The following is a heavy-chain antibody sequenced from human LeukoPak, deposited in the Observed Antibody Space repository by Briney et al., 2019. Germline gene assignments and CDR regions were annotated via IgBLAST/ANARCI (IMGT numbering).Heavy chain of an antibody. V-gene: IGHV3-30*02. Sequence: GGSLRLSCAASGFTFSSYGMHWVRQAPGKGLEWVAFIRYDGSNKYYADSVKGRFTISRDNSKNTLYLQMNSLRAEDTAVYYCAKVLHLNYYDYVWGSYRYTGEAFDIWGQGTMVTVSS. D-gene: IGHD3-16*02. CDR1: GFTFSSYG. J-gene: IGHJ3*02. CDR3: AKVLHLNYYDYVWGSYRYTGEAFDI. CDR2: IRYDGSNK.